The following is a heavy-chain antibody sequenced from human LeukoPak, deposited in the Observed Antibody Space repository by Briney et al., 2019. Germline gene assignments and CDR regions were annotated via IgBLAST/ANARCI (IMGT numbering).Heavy chain of an antibody. Sequence: SETLSLTCSVSSYSIPVGYYWGWIRQSPGKGLDWIGSINLSGHTYYNPSLKSRVTISVDTSKNQFSLKLSSVTASDTAMYYCARQVATKGKWAFDIWGQGTMVTASS. CDR3: ARQVATKGKWAFDI. CDR1: SYSIPVGYY. J-gene: IGHJ3*02. V-gene: IGHV4-38-2*01. D-gene: IGHD5-12*01. CDR2: INLSGHT.